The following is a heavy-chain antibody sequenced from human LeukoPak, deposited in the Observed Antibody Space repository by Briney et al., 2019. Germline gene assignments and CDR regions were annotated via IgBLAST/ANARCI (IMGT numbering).Heavy chain of an antibody. Sequence: PGGSLRLSCIASGFTFSDYWMHWVRQAPGKGPVWVSRIISDGSSVSYVDSVKGRFIMSRDNAKNTLYLQMNSLRVEDTAFYYCARDLAYSRLDYWGQGMLVTVSS. CDR2: IISDGSSV. V-gene: IGHV3-74*01. D-gene: IGHD5-18*01. J-gene: IGHJ4*02. CDR3: ARDLAYSRLDY. CDR1: GFTFSDYW.